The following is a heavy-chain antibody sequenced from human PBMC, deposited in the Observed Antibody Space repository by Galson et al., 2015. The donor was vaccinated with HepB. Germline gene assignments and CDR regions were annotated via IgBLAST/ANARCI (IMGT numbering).Heavy chain of an antibody. CDR2: IIPIFGTA. D-gene: IGHD2-2*01. V-gene: IGHV1-69*13. CDR1: GGTFSSYA. Sequence: SVKVSCKASGGTFSSYAISWVRQAPGQGLEWMGGIIPIFGTANYAQKFQGRVTITADESTSTAYMELSSLRSEDTAVYYCARDSRYCSSTSCVKAYFDYWGQGTLVTVSS. CDR3: ARDSRYCSSTSCVKAYFDY. J-gene: IGHJ4*02.